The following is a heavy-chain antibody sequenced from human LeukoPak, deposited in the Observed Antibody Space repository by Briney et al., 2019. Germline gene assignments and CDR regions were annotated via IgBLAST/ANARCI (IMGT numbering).Heavy chain of an antibody. J-gene: IGHJ4*02. CDR1: TFTFTSIG. D-gene: IGHD6-13*01. CDR2: PSGTGDIG. Sequence: PAGSLTLSCAVSTFTFTSIGMSCDRPAHGKGLEWVSAPSGTGDIGEYEAFVRGRFTISRDNSKNTLYLQMSSLGAEDTAVYYCAKRIAAAGIGYYFDYWGQGNLVTVSS. V-gene: IGHV3-23*01. CDR3: AKRIAAAGIGYYFDY.